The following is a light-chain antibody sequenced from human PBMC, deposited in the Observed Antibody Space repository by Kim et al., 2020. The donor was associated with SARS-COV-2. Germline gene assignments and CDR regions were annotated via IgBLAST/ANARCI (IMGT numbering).Light chain of an antibody. CDR3: QKYIGAPPIT. Sequence: DIQMTQSPSSLSASVGDRVTITCRASQGFSNYLAWYQQKPGKVPKLLIYAASTLQSGVPSRFSVSGSGTDFTLTISSLQPEDVATYYCQKYIGAPPITFGPGTKVDIK. CDR2: AAS. J-gene: IGKJ3*01. V-gene: IGKV1-27*01. CDR1: QGFSNY.